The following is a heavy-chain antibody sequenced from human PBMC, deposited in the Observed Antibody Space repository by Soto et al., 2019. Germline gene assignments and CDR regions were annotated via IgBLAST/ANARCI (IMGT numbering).Heavy chain of an antibody. Sequence: ASVKVSCKASGYTFTGYYMHWVRQAPGQGLEWMGWINPNSGGTNYAQKFQGRVTMTRDTSISTAYMELSRLRSDDTAVFCCAGGPTPRIMITFGGVDYWGQGTLVTVSS. CDR2: INPNSGGT. V-gene: IGHV1-2*02. J-gene: IGHJ4*01. CDR1: GYTFTGYY. D-gene: IGHD3-16*01. CDR3: AGGPTPRIMITFGGVDY.